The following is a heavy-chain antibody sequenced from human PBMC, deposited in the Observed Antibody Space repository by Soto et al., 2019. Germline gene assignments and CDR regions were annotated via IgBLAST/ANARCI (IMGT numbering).Heavy chain of an antibody. CDR1: GGSISSYY. CDR2: IYYSGST. V-gene: IGHV4-59*08. Sequence: QVQLQESGPGLVKPSETLSLTCTVSGGSISSYYWSWIRQPPGKGLEWIGYIYYSGSTNYNPSLNSRVTISVDTSKNQFSLKLSSVTAADTAVYYCARHGGDYGSGSYGWFDPWGQGTLVTVSS. J-gene: IGHJ5*02. D-gene: IGHD3-10*01. CDR3: ARHGGDYGSGSYGWFDP.